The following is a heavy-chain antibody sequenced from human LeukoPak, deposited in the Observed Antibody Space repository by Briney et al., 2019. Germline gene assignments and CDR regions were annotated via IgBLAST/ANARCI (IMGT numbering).Heavy chain of an antibody. J-gene: IGHJ4*02. V-gene: IGHV4-59*02. Sequence: GSLRLSCAASGFTVSSNYMSWIRQPPGKGLEWIGYIYYSGSTNYNPSLKSRVTISVDTSKNQFSLKLSSVTAADTAVYYCARGGRDGYNIFDYWGQGTLVTVSS. D-gene: IGHD5-24*01. CDR2: IYYSGST. CDR3: ARGGRDGYNIFDY. CDR1: GFTVSSNY.